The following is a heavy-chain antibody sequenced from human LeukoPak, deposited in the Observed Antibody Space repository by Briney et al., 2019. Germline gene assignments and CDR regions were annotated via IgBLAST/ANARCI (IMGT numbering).Heavy chain of an antibody. CDR3: ATSGTYRFDY. Sequence: GSLRLSCAASGFTFSSYWMSWVRQAPGKGLEWVANIKQDGSEKYYVDSVKGRFTISRDNAKNSLYLQMNSLKDGDTAVYYCATSGTYRFDYWGQGTLVTVSS. CDR1: GFTFSSYW. D-gene: IGHD1-26*01. J-gene: IGHJ4*02. V-gene: IGHV3-7*01. CDR2: IKQDGSEK.